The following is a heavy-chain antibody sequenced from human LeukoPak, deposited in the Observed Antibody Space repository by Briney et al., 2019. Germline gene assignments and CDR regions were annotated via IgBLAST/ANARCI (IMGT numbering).Heavy chain of an antibody. D-gene: IGHD6-13*01. CDR2: INHSGST. V-gene: IGHV4-34*01. J-gene: IGHJ6*02. CDR3: ATSSAAGTYYYGMDV. Sequence: SETLSLTCAVYGGSFSGYYWSWIRQPPGKGLEWIGEINHSGSTNYNPSLKSRVTISVDTSKNQFSLKLSSWTAADTAVYYCATSSAAGTYYYGMDVWGQGTTVTVSS. CDR1: GGSFSGYY.